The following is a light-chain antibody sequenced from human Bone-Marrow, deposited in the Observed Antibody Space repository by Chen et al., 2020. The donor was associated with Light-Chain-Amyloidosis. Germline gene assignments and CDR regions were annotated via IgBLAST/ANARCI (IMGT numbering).Light chain of an antibody. CDR2: AAS. CDR3: QQSWSTRLT. CDR1: QSIARF. Sequence: DIQMTQSPSSLSASVGDRVTITCRASQSIARFLHLYQQKPGKAPKLLIYAASSLQSWVPSTFIGSGSGTDFTLTISSLQPEDFATYYCQQSWSTRLTFGGGTKVEIK. V-gene: IGKV1-39*01. J-gene: IGKJ4*01.